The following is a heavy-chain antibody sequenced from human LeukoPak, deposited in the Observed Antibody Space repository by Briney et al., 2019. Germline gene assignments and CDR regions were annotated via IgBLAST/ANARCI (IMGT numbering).Heavy chain of an antibody. CDR2: IYYTGIT. V-gene: IGHV4-59*11. J-gene: IGHJ4*02. CDR1: GGSISGQY. Sequence: PSETLSLTCTVSGGSISGQYWSLIRQPPGKGLEWIGYIYYTGITKYNPSLKSRVTISVDTSKNQFSLRLTSVTAADTAVYYCARGGGHHSRGGRPYYYDSSGYSYTFDYWGQGTLVTVSS. D-gene: IGHD3-22*01. CDR3: ARGGGHHSRGGRPYYYDSSGYSYTFDY.